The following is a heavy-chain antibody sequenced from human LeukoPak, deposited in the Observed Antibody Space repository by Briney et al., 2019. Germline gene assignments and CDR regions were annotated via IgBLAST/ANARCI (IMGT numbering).Heavy chain of an antibody. Sequence: ASVKVSCKASGYTFTGYYMHWVRQAPGQGLEWMGWISAYNGNTNYAQKLQGRVTMTTDTSTSTAYMELRSLRSDDTAVYYCARTPWDFWSGYPDYWGQGTLVTVSS. CDR1: GYTFTGYY. D-gene: IGHD3-3*01. V-gene: IGHV1-18*04. CDR3: ARTPWDFWSGYPDY. J-gene: IGHJ4*02. CDR2: ISAYNGNT.